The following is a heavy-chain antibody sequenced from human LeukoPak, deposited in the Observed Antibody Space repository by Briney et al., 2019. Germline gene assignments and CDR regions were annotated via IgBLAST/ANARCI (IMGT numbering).Heavy chain of an antibody. CDR1: GFTFSSYA. Sequence: PGRSLRLSCAASGFTFSSYAMHWVGQAPGKGLEWVAVISYDGSNKYYADSVKGRFTISRDNSKNTLYLQMNSLRAEDTAVYYCARDRPATYYYYGMDVWGQGTTVTVSS. J-gene: IGHJ6*02. V-gene: IGHV3-30-3*01. CDR2: ISYDGSNK. D-gene: IGHD2-15*01. CDR3: ARDRPATYYYYGMDV.